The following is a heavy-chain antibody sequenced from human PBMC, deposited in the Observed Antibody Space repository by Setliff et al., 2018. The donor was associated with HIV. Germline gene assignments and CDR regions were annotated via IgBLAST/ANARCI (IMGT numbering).Heavy chain of an antibody. CDR3: AGYTSGWYAPY. CDR1: GGSINSYY. J-gene: IGHJ4*02. CDR2: IYYSGGT. V-gene: IGHV4-59*01. D-gene: IGHD6-19*01. Sequence: SETLSLTCSVSGGSINSYYWSWIRQPPGKGLEWVGYIYYSGGTTYNPSLKSRVTISVDTSKNQFSLKLTSVTDADTAVYYCAGYTSGWYAPYWGQGTLVTVSS.